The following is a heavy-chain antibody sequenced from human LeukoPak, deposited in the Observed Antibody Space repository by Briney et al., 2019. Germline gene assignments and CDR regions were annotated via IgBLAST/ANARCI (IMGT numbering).Heavy chain of an antibody. Sequence: PPETLSLTCTVSGASISSYNWSWIRQSAGKGLEWIGRIYTSGTTTYNPSLRSRVTVSVDKSKNQFSLKLTSVTAADTAVYYCAGSPPYNYYYMDVWGKGTTVTVS. CDR3: AGSPPYNYYYMDV. D-gene: IGHD3-16*01. CDR2: IYTSGTT. J-gene: IGHJ6*03. CDR1: GASISSYN. V-gene: IGHV4-4*07.